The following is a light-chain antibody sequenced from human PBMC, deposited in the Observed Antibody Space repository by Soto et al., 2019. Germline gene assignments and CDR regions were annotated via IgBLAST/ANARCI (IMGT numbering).Light chain of an antibody. Sequence: QSALTQPRSVSGSPGQSVTISCTGTSSDVGAYNYVSWYQHHPGKAPKVMIYDVSERPSGVPDRFSGSKSDNKASLTISGLQDEEEDDYYCCSYAGSYSGVFGGGTKLTVL. V-gene: IGLV2-11*01. CDR2: DVS. J-gene: IGLJ3*02. CDR1: SSDVGAYNY. CDR3: CSYAGSYSGV.